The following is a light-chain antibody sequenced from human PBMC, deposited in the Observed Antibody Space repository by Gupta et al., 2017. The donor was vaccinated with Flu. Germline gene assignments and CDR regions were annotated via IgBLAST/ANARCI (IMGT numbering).Light chain of an antibody. Sequence: DIQMIQSPSTLSASVGDRVTITCRASQSISSWLAWYQQRPGTAPKLLIYQASSLESGVSSRFSGSGSGTEFTLTISSRQPDDFATYYCQQYNAYSQWTFGQGTKVEIK. CDR3: QQYNAYSQWT. V-gene: IGKV1-5*03. CDR2: QAS. CDR1: QSISSW. J-gene: IGKJ1*01.